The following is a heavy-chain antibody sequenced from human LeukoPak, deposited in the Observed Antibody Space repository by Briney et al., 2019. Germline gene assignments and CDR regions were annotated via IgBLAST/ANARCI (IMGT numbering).Heavy chain of an antibody. CDR2: IIPIFGTA. D-gene: IGHD2-2*01. Sequence: PVKVSCKASGGTFSSYAISWVRQAPGQGLEWMGGIIPIFGTANYAQKFQGRVTITTDESTSTAYMELSSLRSEDTAVYYCARGLVDCSSTSCPHDYYYYMDVWGKGTTVTVSS. J-gene: IGHJ6*03. CDR1: GGTFSSYA. V-gene: IGHV1-69*05. CDR3: ARGLVDCSSTSCPHDYYYYMDV.